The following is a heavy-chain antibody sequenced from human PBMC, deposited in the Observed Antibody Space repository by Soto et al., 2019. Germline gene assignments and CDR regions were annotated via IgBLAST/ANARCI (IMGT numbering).Heavy chain of an antibody. J-gene: IGHJ4*02. CDR3: AKWGTTVTTGLDY. Sequence: ESGGGVVQPGRSLRLSCAASGFTFSSYGMHWVRQAPGKGLEWVAVISYDGSNKYYADSVKGRFTISRDNSKNTLYLQMNSLRAEDTAVYYCAKWGTTVTTGLDYWGQGTLVTVSS. D-gene: IGHD4-17*01. CDR2: ISYDGSNK. V-gene: IGHV3-30*18. CDR1: GFTFSSYG.